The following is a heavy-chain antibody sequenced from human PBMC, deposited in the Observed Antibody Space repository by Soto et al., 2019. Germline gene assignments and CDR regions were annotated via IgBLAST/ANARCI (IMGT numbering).Heavy chain of an antibody. CDR3: ARAGGYSYGSGFDP. Sequence: QVQLQESGPGLVKPSQTLSLTCTVSGGSISSGGYYWSWIRQHPGKGLEWIGYIYYSGSTYYNPARKSRVHVSVDTSKNQFALKLSSVTAADTAVYYCARAGGYSYGSGFDPWGQGTLVTVSS. J-gene: IGHJ5*02. D-gene: IGHD5-18*01. CDR1: GGSISSGGYY. V-gene: IGHV4-31*03. CDR2: IYYSGST.